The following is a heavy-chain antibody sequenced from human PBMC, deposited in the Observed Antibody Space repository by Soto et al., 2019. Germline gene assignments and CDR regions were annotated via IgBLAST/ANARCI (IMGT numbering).Heavy chain of an antibody. CDR3: ARHAYDFWSGHPNPRYYYGMDV. CDR1: GYSFTSYW. D-gene: IGHD3-3*01. Sequence: GESLKISCKGSGYSFTSYWIGWGRQMPWKGLEWMGIIYPGDSNTRYSPSLQGQVTISVDKSISTAYLQWSSLKATDTAMYYCARHAYDFWSGHPNPRYYYGMDVWGQGTTVTVSS. J-gene: IGHJ6*02. V-gene: IGHV5-51*01. CDR2: IYPGDSNT.